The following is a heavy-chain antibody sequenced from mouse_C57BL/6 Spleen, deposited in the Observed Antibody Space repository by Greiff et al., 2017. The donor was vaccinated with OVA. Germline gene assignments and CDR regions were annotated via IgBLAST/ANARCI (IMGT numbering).Heavy chain of an antibody. CDR3: AREGTTESWFAY. Sequence: QVQLQQSGAELARPGASVKLSCKASGYTFTSYGISWVKQRTGQGLEWIGEIYPRSGNTYYNEKFKGKATLTADKSSSTAYMELRSLTSEDSAVYFCAREGTTESWFAYWGQGTLVTVAA. CDR2: IYPRSGNT. J-gene: IGHJ3*01. CDR1: GYTFTSYG. D-gene: IGHD1-1*01. V-gene: IGHV1-81*01.